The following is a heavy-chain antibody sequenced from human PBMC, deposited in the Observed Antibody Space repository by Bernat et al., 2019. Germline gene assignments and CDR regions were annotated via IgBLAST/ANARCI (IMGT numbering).Heavy chain of an antibody. V-gene: IGHV3-7*02. Sequence: EVQLVESGGALVQPGGSLRLSCAASGFSFRSYWMSWVRQSPGKGLVWVDNIKQDGSDRYYLASVKGRFTISRDNAKNSLSLQMNSLRAEDTAFYYCAGSHNSSYFRHIYFWGQGALVTVSS. CDR3: AGSHNSSYFRHIYF. CDR2: IKQDGSDR. J-gene: IGHJ1*01. D-gene: IGHD6-13*01. CDR1: GFSFRSYW.